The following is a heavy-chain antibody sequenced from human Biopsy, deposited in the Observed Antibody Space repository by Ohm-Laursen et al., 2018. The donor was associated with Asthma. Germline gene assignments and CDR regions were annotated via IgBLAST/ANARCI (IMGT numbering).Heavy chain of an antibody. J-gene: IGHJ6*02. CDR1: GDSITSGGCC. CDR3: ARIPRRSGSYFVDY. CDR2: IHHSGTS. D-gene: IGHD3-22*01. V-gene: IGHV4-31*03. Sequence: SQTLSLTCTVSGDSITSGGCCWNWIRQHPGKGLEWIGYIHHSGTSYFNPSLKSRVSFSRDTSKNQFSLRLSSVTAADTAMYYCARIPRRSGSYFVDYWGQGTTATVSS.